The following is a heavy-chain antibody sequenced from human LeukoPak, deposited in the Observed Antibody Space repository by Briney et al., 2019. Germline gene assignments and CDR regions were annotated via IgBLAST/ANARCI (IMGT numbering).Heavy chain of an antibody. Sequence: GGSLRLSCAASGFTFSNAWMSWVRQAPGKGLEWAGRIKSKTDGGTTDYAAPVKGRFTISRDDSKNTLYLQMNSLKTEDTAVYYCTTALYYDSSGYYLFDYWGQGTLVTVSS. CDR3: TTALYYDSSGYYLFDY. CDR1: GFTFSNAW. V-gene: IGHV3-15*01. J-gene: IGHJ4*02. CDR2: IKSKTDGGTT. D-gene: IGHD3-22*01.